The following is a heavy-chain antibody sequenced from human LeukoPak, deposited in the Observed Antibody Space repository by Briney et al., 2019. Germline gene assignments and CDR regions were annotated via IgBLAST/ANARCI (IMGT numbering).Heavy chain of an antibody. CDR2: IYTSGST. CDR3: ARGGTGYSSSGFEY. Sequence: SETLSLTCTVSGGSISSGSYYWSWIRQPAGKGLDWIGRIYTSGSTNYNPSLKSRVTISVDTSKNQFSLKLTSVPAADTAVYYCARGGTGYSSSGFEYWGQGTLVTVSS. D-gene: IGHD6-13*01. J-gene: IGHJ4*02. V-gene: IGHV4-61*02. CDR1: GGSISSGSYY.